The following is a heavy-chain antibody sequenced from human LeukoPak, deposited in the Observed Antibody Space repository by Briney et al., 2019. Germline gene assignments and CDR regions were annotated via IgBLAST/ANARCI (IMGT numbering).Heavy chain of an antibody. J-gene: IGHJ1*01. CDR3: VREVKYVAYYGDS. Sequence: GGSLRLSCTASGFTFSDHWMTWVRQAPGKRLEWGANIRQAGGDKWYLDSVKGRFTISRDNAKNSVYLQMNSLSVEGTALYYCVREVKYVAYYGDSWGQGTLVTVSS. V-gene: IGHV3-7*01. CDR2: IRQAGGDK. CDR1: GFTFSDHW. D-gene: IGHD3-3*01.